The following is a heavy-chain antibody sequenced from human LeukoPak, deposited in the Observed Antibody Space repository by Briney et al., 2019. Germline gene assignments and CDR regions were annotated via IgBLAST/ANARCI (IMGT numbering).Heavy chain of an antibody. CDR3: ARATHSSSWYYFDY. CDR1: GGSISSYY. CDR2: IYTSGST. V-gene: IGHV4-4*07. Sequence: SETLSLTCTVSGGSISSYYWSWIRQPAAKGLEWIGRIYTSGSTNYNPSLKSRVTMSVDTSKNQFSLKLSSVTAADTAVYYCARATHSSSWYYFDYWGQGTLVTVSS. D-gene: IGHD6-13*01. J-gene: IGHJ4*02.